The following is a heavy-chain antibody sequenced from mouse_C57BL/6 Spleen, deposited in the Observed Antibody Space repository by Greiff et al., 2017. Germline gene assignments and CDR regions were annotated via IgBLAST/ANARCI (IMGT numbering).Heavy chain of an antibody. CDR1: GYSFTSYY. Sequence: QVQLQQSGPELVKPGASVKISCKASGYSFTSYYIHWVKQRPGQGLEWVGWIYPGSGNTKYNETFKGQATLTADTSSSTAYMQLSSLTSEDSAVYYCARSIITTVAYDYWGQGTTLTVSS. J-gene: IGHJ2*01. V-gene: IGHV1-66*01. D-gene: IGHD1-1*01. CDR2: IYPGSGNT. CDR3: ARSIITTVAYDY.